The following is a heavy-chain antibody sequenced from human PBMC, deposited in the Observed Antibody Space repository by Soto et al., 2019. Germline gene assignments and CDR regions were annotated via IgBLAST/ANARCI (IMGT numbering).Heavy chain of an antibody. Sequence: PSETLSLTCTVSGGSISSDSYYWGWIRQSPEKGLEWIASISYSGSTYYNPTLKSRLIISVDTSKSQFSLKLSSVTAADTAVYYCASYYYDSSGYYYVPGVYWGQGTLVTVSS. J-gene: IGHJ4*02. D-gene: IGHD3-22*01. CDR1: GGSISSDSYY. V-gene: IGHV4-39*01. CDR3: ASYYYDSSGYYYVPGVY. CDR2: ISYSGST.